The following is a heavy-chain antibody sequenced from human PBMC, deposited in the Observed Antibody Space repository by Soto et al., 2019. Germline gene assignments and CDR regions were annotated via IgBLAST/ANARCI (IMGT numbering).Heavy chain of an antibody. J-gene: IGHJ3*02. CDR1: GFTFDDYA. V-gene: IGHV3-9*01. CDR3: AKDIYQLLFSAFDI. CDR2: ISWNSGSI. D-gene: IGHD2-2*01. Sequence: GGSLRLSCAASGFTFDDYAMHWVRQAPGKGLEWVSGISWNSGSIGYADSVKGRFTISRDNAKNSLYLQMNSLRAEDTALYYCAKDIYQLLFSAFDIWGQGTMVTVSS.